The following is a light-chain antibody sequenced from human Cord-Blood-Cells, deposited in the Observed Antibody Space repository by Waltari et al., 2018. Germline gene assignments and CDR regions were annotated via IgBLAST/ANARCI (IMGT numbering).Light chain of an antibody. CDR3: QQYVSSHPT. V-gene: IGKV3-20*01. CDR2: GAS. CDR1: QSVSSSY. Sequence: EIVLTQSPGTLSLSPGESATLSCRASQSVSSSYLAWYQQKPGPAPRLLIYGASSRATGIPDSVSGSGSGTDFTLTISRLEPEDFAVYYCQQYVSSHPTFGQGTKVEIK. J-gene: IGKJ1*01.